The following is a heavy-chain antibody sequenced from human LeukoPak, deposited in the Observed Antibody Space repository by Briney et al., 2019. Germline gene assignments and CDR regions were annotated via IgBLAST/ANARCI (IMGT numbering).Heavy chain of an antibody. CDR3: ARFVGEMATIAGGYFDY. D-gene: IGHD5-24*01. CDR1: GGSISRHY. CDR2: ILNGGKT. J-gene: IGHJ4*02. Sequence: SETLSLTCSVSGGSISRHYWSWIRQPPGKGLEWIGNILNGGKTHYHPSLKSRVTISVDTSKNQFSLKLSSVTAADTAVYYCARFVGEMATIAGGYFDYWGQGTLVTVSS. V-gene: IGHV4-59*11.